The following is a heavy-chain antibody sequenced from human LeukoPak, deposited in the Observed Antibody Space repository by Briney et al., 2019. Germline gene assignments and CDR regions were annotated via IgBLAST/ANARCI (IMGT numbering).Heavy chain of an antibody. CDR1: GYTFTSYD. CDR2: MNPNSGNT. D-gene: IGHD6-6*01. J-gene: IGHJ4*02. V-gene: IGHV1-8*01. CDR3: VRHSSSGVVY. Sequence: GASVKVSCKASGYTFTSYDINWLRQATGQGLEWMGWMNPNSGNTGYAQKFQGRVTVTRNTSISTAYMELSSLRSEDTAVYYCVRHSSSGVVYWGQGTLVTVSS.